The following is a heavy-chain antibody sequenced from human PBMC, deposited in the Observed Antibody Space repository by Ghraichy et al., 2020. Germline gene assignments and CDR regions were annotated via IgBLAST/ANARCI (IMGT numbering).Heavy chain of an antibody. V-gene: IGHV3-21*01. CDR1: GFTFSSYS. Sequence: GGSLRLSCAASGFTFSSYSMNWVRQAPGKGLEWVSSISSSSSYIYYADSVKGRFTISRDNAKNSLYLQMNSLRAEDTAVYYCARDSRWWLPNSSRYGMDVWGQGTTVTVSS. J-gene: IGHJ6*02. CDR3: ARDSRWWLPNSSRYGMDV. D-gene: IGHD5-12*01. CDR2: ISSSSSYI.